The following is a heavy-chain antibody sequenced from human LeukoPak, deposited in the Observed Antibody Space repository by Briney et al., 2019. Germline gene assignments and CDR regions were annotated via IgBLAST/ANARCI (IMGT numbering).Heavy chain of an antibody. CDR2: ISSNGGST. CDR1: GFTFSTYA. CDR3: ATALYDWNDVNY. Sequence: GGSLRLSCAASGFTFSTYAMYWVRQAPGKGLEYVSAISSNGGSTYYANSVKGRFTISRDNSKNTPYLQMGSLRAEDTAVYYCATALYDWNDVNYWGQGTLVTVSS. J-gene: IGHJ4*02. D-gene: IGHD1-1*01. V-gene: IGHV3-64*01.